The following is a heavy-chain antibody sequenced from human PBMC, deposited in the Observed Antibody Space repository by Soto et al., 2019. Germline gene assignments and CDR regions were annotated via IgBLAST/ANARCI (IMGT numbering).Heavy chain of an antibody. CDR2: IKYDGSEK. V-gene: IGHV3-7*03. CDR1: GFTFSSYW. D-gene: IGHD2-8*01. J-gene: IGHJ5*02. CDR3: ARRLSCPNGVCYNMGDLP. Sequence: PGGSLRLSCVVSGFTFSSYWMSWVRQAPGKGLEWVANIKYDGSEKYYVDSVKGRFTISRDNAKNSLFLQMNSLRGEDTAVYYCARRLSCPNGVCYNMGDLPWGQGTLVTVSS.